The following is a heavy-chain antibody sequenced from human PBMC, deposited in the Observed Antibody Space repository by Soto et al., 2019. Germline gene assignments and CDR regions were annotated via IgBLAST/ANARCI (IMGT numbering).Heavy chain of an antibody. CDR2: ISSSSRYI. CDR1: GFTFSSYS. D-gene: IGHD3-3*01. Sequence: GGSVRLSCAASGFTFSSYSMNWVRQAPGKGLEWVSSISSSSRYIYYADSVKGRFTISRDNAKNSLYLQMNSLRAEDTAVYYCARDEQLLQWFLTTSSYSYMDTLGKEAALTISS. CDR3: ARDEQLLQWFLTTSSYSYMDT. J-gene: IGHJ6*03. V-gene: IGHV3-21*01.